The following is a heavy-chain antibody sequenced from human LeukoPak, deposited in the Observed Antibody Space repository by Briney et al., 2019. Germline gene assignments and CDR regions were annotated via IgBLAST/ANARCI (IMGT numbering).Heavy chain of an antibody. CDR3: AKGNKARITIFGVVPYYFDY. CDR2: IGGSGGST. J-gene: IGHJ4*02. CDR1: GFTFSSYA. Sequence: EGSLRLSCAASGFTFSSYAMSWVRQAPGKGLEWVSAIGGSGGSTYYADSVKGRFTISRDNSKNTLYLQMNSLRAEDTAVYYCAKGNKARITIFGVVPYYFDYWGQGTLVTVSS. D-gene: IGHD3-3*01. V-gene: IGHV3-23*01.